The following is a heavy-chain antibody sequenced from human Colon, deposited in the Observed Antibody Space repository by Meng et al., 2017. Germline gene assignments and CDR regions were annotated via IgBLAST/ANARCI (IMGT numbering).Heavy chain of an antibody. CDR3: IAYMVGRGGLGS. Sequence: QVQLQESGPRLVKPSEPLSLTCTVSGASVDSGSYHWSLVRQPPGKGLECIGYTYKGRSTYYNPSLKSRVSMSEDTSKNQFSLTLNSVTAADTGVYYCIAYMVGRGGLGSWGQGTLVTVSS. J-gene: IGHJ5*02. CDR2: TYKGRST. D-gene: IGHD3/OR15-3a*01. CDR1: GASVDSGSYH. V-gene: IGHV4-30-4*01.